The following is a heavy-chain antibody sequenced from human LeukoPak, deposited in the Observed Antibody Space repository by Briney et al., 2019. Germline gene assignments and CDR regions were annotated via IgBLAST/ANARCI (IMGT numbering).Heavy chain of an antibody. V-gene: IGHV4-59*08. CDR1: GGSMSPYH. CDR3: ARAVSGRFDY. J-gene: IGHJ4*02. Sequence: TPSETLSLTCTVSGGSMSPYHWGWIRQPPGKVLEWTGYIYYSGSTNYNPSLNSRVTISVDTSKNQFSLRLSSVTAADTAIYYCARAVSGRFDYWGQGTLVTVSS. CDR2: IYYSGST. D-gene: IGHD6-19*01.